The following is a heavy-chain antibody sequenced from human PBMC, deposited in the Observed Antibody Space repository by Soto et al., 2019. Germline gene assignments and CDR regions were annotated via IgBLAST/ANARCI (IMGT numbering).Heavy chain of an antibody. Sequence: GESLKISCKGSGYSFTSYWIGWVRQMPGKGLEWMGIIYPGDSDTRYSPSFQGQVTISADKSISTAYLQWSSLKASDTAMYYCDRQLKSGYSPKDAFDIWGQGTMVTVSS. CDR1: GYSFTSYW. V-gene: IGHV5-51*01. CDR2: IYPGDSDT. J-gene: IGHJ3*02. D-gene: IGHD3-22*01. CDR3: DRQLKSGYSPKDAFDI.